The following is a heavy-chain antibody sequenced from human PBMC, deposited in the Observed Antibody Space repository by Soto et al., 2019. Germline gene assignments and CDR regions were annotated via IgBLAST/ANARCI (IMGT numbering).Heavy chain of an antibody. Sequence: GGSLRLSCVASGFTFSNFGMHWVRQAPGKGLEWVAGISYDGRSEYYVDSVRGRFTLSRDNSKNTLSLQMISLRPEDTGVYYCAKDLDVVLVISATRRLDVWGQGTTVTVSS. V-gene: IGHV3-30*18. J-gene: IGHJ6*02. CDR3: AKDLDVVLVISATRRLDV. CDR2: ISYDGRSE. CDR1: GFTFSNFG. D-gene: IGHD2-15*01.